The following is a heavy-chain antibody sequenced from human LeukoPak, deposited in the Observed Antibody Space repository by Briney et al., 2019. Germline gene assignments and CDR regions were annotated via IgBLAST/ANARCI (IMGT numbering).Heavy chain of an antibody. V-gene: IGHV3-48*03. CDR3: AKAENWRGYFDWLLFFDF. D-gene: IGHD3-9*01. CDR1: GFTFSSYE. Sequence: GGSLRLSCAASGFTFSSYEMNWVRQAPGKGLEWVSYISSSGSTIYYADSVKGRFTISRDNAKNSLYLQMNSLRAEDTAVYFCAKAENWRGYFDWLLFFDFWGQGTLVTVSS. J-gene: IGHJ4*02. CDR2: ISSSGSTI.